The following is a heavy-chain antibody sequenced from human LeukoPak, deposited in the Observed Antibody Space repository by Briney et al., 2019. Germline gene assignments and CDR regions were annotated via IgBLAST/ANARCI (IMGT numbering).Heavy chain of an antibody. Sequence: SVKVSCKASGGTFSTYAITWVRQAPGQGLEWMGEIIPIFNTANYAQKFQGRVTITTDESTSTAYMELSSLRSEGTAVYYCAKDRRPWRYYMDVWGKGTTVTVSS. J-gene: IGHJ6*03. CDR1: GGTFSTYA. D-gene: IGHD1-1*01. CDR3: AKDRRPWRYYMDV. V-gene: IGHV1-69*05. CDR2: IIPIFNTA.